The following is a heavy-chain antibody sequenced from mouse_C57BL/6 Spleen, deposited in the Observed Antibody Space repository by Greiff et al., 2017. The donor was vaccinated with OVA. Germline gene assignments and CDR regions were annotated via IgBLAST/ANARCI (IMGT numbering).Heavy chain of an antibody. CDR1: GYTFTDYY. J-gene: IGHJ4*01. D-gene: IGHD2-1*01. V-gene: IGHV1-76*01. Sequence: VQLQQSGAELVRPGASVKLSCKASGYTFTDYYINWVKQRPGQGLEWIARIYPGSGNTYYNEKFKGKATLTAEKSSSTAYMQLSSLTSEDSAVYFCARDGNYVGYYAMDDWGQGTSVTVSS. CDR3: ARDGNYVGYYAMDD. CDR2: IYPGSGNT.